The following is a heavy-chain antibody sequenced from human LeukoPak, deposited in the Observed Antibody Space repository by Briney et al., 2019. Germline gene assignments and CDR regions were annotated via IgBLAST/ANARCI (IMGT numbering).Heavy chain of an antibody. CDR2: INHSGST. J-gene: IGHJ4*02. Sequence: SETLSLTCAVYGGSFSGYYWSWIRQPPGKGLEWIGEINHSGSTNYNPSLKSRVTISVDTSKNQFSLKLNSVTAADTAVYYCARVPHYSNSFFPFDYWGQGTLVTVSS. CDR1: GGSFSGYY. V-gene: IGHV4-34*01. CDR3: ARVPHYSNSFFPFDY. D-gene: IGHD6-13*01.